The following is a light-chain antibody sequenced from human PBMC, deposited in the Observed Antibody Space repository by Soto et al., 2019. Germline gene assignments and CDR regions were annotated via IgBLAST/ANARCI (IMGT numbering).Light chain of an antibody. J-gene: IGKJ1*01. CDR2: GAS. CDR1: QSVSSIF. Sequence: IVLTQSPGTLSLSPGERATLSCRASQSVSSIFLAWYQQKPGQAPRLLIYGASSRATGIPDRFSGSGSGTDFTLTISRLEPEDFAVYYCQQYGSASPWTFGQGTKVEIK. V-gene: IGKV3-20*01. CDR3: QQYGSASPWT.